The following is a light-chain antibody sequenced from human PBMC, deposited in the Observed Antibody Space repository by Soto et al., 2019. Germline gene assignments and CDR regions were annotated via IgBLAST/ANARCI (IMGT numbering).Light chain of an antibody. V-gene: IGKV1-5*01. CDR3: QQYNSVSS. CDR1: QSVSKW. Sequence: IQMSQSPSTLSASLGETVTISCRAGQSVSKWLAWYRQKPGQAPVLLINDTSTLQLGVPSRFSGSGWGTEFTLTISNLQPDDSATYYCQQYNSVSSFGQGTKLVIE. J-gene: IGKJ2*03. CDR2: DTS.